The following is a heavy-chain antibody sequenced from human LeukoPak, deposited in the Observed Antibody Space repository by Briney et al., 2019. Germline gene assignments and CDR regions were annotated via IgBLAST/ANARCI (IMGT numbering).Heavy chain of an antibody. Sequence: ASVKVSCKASGYTFTSYAMHWVRQAPGQRLEWMGWINAGNGNTKYSQKFQGRVTITRDTSASTAYMELSSLRSEDTAVYYCARELGERGPNSWFDPWGQGTLVTVSS. J-gene: IGHJ5*02. CDR1: GYTFTSYA. D-gene: IGHD3-10*01. CDR2: INAGNGNT. V-gene: IGHV1-3*01. CDR3: ARELGERGPNSWFDP.